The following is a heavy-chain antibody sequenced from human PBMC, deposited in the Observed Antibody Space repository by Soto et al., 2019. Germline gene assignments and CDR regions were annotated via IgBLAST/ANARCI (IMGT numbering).Heavy chain of an antibody. CDR3: TTLSLDYDFWSGYFYRAYYMDV. D-gene: IGHD3-3*01. CDR2: IKSKTDGGTT. Sequence: GGSLRLSCAASGFTFNTYAMHWVRQAPGKGLEWVGRIKSKTDGGTTDYAAPVKGRFTISRDDSKNTLYLQMNSLKTEDTAVYYCTTLSLDYDFWSGYFYRAYYMDVWGKGTTVTVSS. CDR1: GFTFNTYA. V-gene: IGHV3-15*01. J-gene: IGHJ6*03.